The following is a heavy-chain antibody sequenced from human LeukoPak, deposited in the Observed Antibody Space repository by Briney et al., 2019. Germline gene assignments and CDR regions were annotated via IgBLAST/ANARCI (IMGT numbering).Heavy chain of an antibody. CDR2: ISSSSSYI. Sequence: GGSLRLSCAASGFTFTSYTMYWVRQAPGKGLEWVSSISSSSSYIYYADSVKGRFTISRDNAKNSLHPQMNSLRAEDTAVYYCARRRYYVDYWGQGTLVTVSS. J-gene: IGHJ4*02. CDR3: ARRRYYVDY. CDR1: GFTFTSYT. V-gene: IGHV3-21*01.